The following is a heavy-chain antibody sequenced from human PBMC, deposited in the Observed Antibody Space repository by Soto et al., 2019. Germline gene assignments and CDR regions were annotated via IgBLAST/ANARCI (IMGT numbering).Heavy chain of an antibody. J-gene: IGHJ4*02. CDR3: ARDRQYYDFWSGSHPDY. V-gene: IGHV1-18*01. CDR1: GYTFTSYG. CDR2: ISAYNGNT. Sequence: ASVKVSCKASGYTFTSYGISWVRQAPGQGLEWMGWISAYNGNTNYAQKLQGRVTMTTDTSTSTAYMELRSLRSDDTAVYYCARDRQYYDFWSGSHPDYWGQGTLVTVSS. D-gene: IGHD3-3*01.